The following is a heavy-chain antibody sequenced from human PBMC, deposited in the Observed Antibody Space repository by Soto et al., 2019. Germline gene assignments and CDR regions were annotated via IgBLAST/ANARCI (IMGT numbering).Heavy chain of an antibody. V-gene: IGHV4-30-2*01. CDR3: ARVADYYDSSGPNWFDP. D-gene: IGHD3-22*01. CDR1: GGSISSGGYS. Sequence: SETLSLTCAVSGGSISSGGYSWSWIRQPPGKGLEWTGYIYHSGSTYYNPSLKSRVTISVDRSKNQFSLKLSSVTAADTAVYYCARVADYYDSSGPNWFDPWGQGTLVTVSS. J-gene: IGHJ5*02. CDR2: IYHSGST.